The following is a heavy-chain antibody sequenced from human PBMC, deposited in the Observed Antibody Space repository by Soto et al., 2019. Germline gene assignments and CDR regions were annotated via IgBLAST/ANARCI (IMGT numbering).Heavy chain of an antibody. V-gene: IGHV4-4*02. D-gene: IGHD2-15*01. CDR1: RFSVTDNKY. Sequence: QVQLQESGPGLVKPSGTLSLTCTVSRFSVTDNKYWSWVRQSPGKPLEWIGEIHHGGTTYYNTSLSSRVSMSMDKSKNQISLILTSVTASDTAVYYCARDSRYCTDSGCSIMRDAFDVWGQETLVTVSS. J-gene: IGHJ3*01. CDR2: IHHGGTT. CDR3: ARDSRYCTDSGCSIMRDAFDV.